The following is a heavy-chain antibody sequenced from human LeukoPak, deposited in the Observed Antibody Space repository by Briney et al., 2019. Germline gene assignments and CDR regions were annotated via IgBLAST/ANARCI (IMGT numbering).Heavy chain of an antibody. D-gene: IGHD5-18*01. J-gene: IGHJ4*02. V-gene: IGHV4-30-4*08. Sequence: SQTLSLTCTVSGGSISSGGYYWSWIRQPPGKGLEWIGYIYYSGSTYYNPSLKSRVTISVDTSKNQFSPKLSSATAADTAVYYCARVEVDTAMGYYFDYWGQGTLVTVSS. CDR3: ARVEVDTAMGYYFDY. CDR2: IYYSGST. CDR1: GGSISSGGYY.